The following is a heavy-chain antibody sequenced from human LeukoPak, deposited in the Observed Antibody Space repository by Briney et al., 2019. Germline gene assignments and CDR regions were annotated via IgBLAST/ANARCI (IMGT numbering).Heavy chain of an antibody. V-gene: IGHV1-18*01. CDR1: GYTSTSYG. CDR2: ISAYNGNT. J-gene: IGHJ4*02. CDR3: ARAPHYYDSSGYLD. D-gene: IGHD3-22*01. Sequence: ASVKVSCKASGYTSTSYGISWVRQAPGQGLEWMGWISAYNGNTNYAQKLQGRVTMTTDTSTSTAYMELRSLRSDDTAVYYCARAPHYYDSSGYLDWGQGTLVTVSS.